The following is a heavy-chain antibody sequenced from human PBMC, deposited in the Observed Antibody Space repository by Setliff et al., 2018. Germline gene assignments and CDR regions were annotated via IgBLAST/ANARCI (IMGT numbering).Heavy chain of an antibody. J-gene: IGHJ4*02. V-gene: IGHV4-4*02. CDR3: ATSGFCSAGSCYSFDS. CDR2: INLSGNT. D-gene: IGHD6-19*01. CDR1: GDSISSGNW. Sequence: SETLSLTCAVSGDSISSGNWWSWVRQPPEKGLEWIGEINLSGNTNYNPSLKSRVTISVDKSTNQFSLKLNSVTAADTAVYYCATSGFCSAGSCYSFDSWGQGTLVTVSS.